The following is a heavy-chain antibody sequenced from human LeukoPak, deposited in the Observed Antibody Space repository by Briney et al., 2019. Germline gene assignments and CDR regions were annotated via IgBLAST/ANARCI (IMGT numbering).Heavy chain of an antibody. CDR2: INHSGST. V-gene: IGHV4-34*01. CDR3: ARAIAVAGTVFDY. D-gene: IGHD6-19*01. J-gene: IGHJ4*02. CDR1: GGSFSGYY. Sequence: PSETLSLTCAVYGGSFSGYYWSWIRQTPGKGLEWIGEINHSGSTNYNPSLKSRVTISVDTSKNQFSLKLSSVTAADTAVYYCARAIAVAGTVFDYWGQGTLVTVSS.